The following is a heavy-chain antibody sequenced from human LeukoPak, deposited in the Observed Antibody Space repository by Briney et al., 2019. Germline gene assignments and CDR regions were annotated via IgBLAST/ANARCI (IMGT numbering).Heavy chain of an antibody. CDR3: ARVYSSGYYYVDY. CDR1: GGSINSYY. Sequence: SETLSLTCTVSGGSINSYYWNWIRQPPGKGLEWIGCIYYSGSTYYNPSLKSRVTISVDTSKNQFSLKLSSVTAADTAVYYCARVYSSGYYYVDYWGQGTLVTVSS. CDR2: IYYSGST. V-gene: IGHV4-59*12. D-gene: IGHD3-22*01. J-gene: IGHJ4*02.